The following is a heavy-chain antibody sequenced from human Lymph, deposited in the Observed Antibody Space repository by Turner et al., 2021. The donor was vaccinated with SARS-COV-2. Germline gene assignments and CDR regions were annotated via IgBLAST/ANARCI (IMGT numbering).Heavy chain of an antibody. D-gene: IGHD6-25*01. J-gene: IGHJ5*02. CDR3: AGAAQLTVWFDP. V-gene: IGHV1-8*01. CDR2: RDPNSGNT. CDR1: VYTFTLYD. Sequence: QVPLVQSASEMPTPAATVTVSCMGSVYTFTLYDINWVRQATGQGLEWMGWRDPNSGNTGNAQKSHGRGTMTRNTTTSTAYMELSSLRTEDTAVYYCAGAAQLTVWFDPWGQGILVTVSS.